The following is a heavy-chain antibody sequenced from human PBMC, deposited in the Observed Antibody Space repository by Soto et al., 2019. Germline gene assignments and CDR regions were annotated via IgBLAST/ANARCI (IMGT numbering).Heavy chain of an antibody. V-gene: IGHV3-30*04. CDR1: GFTFKNYA. D-gene: IGHD3-9*01. Sequence: QVQLVESGGGVVQPGRSLRLSCVASGFTFKNYAMHWVRQAPGKGLEWVAVISSDGSSKYYAGSVKRRFTISRDNSNNTLYLKMNSLGAEDTALYCCARDRGYFGSVQYYFDYWGQGTLVTVSS. CDR2: ISSDGSSK. CDR3: ARDRGYFGSVQYYFDY. J-gene: IGHJ4*02.